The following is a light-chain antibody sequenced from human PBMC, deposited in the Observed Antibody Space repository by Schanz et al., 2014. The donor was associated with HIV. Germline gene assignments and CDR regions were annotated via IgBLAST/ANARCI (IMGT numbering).Light chain of an antibody. CDR3: CSYVSISTEV. Sequence: QSVLTQPPSASGTPGQRVTISCSGSSSNIGTNTVNWYQQLPGTAPKLLIYGNSNRPSGVPDRFSGSKSGTSASLAITGLQAEDEADYYCCSYVSISTEVFRTGTKLTVL. J-gene: IGLJ1*01. CDR2: GNS. V-gene: IGLV1-44*01. CDR1: SSNIGTNT.